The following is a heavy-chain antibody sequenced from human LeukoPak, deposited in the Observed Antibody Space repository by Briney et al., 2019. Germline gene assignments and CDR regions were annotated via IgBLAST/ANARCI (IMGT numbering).Heavy chain of an antibody. CDR1: GFTFSNYA. D-gene: IGHD5-24*01. CDR2: ISCIGSNI. J-gene: IGHJ4*02. CDR3: ATNRDGYNY. V-gene: IGHV3-23*01. Sequence: GGXLRLSCAASGFTFSNYAMTWVGQARGKGVEGVSSISCIGSNIYYADSVKGRFTISRDNSKNTLHVQMNSLRAEDTAIYYCATNRDGYNYWGQGTLVTVSS.